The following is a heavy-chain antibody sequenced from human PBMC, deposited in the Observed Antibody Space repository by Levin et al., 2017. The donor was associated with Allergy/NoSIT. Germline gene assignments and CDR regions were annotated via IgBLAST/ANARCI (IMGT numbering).Heavy chain of an antibody. J-gene: IGHJ6*02. V-gene: IGHV1-8*01. CDR3: ARGQESEEFGGVPLYGGNLALGDYYDYGMDV. CDR1: GYTFTSYD. CDR2: MNPNSGNT. D-gene: IGHD4-23*01. Sequence: ASVKVSCKASGYTFTSYDINWVRQATGQGLEWMGWMNPNSGNTGYAQKFQGRVTMTRNTSISTAYMELSSLRSEDTAVYYCARGQESEEFGGVPLYGGNLALGDYYDYGMDVWGQGTTVTVSS.